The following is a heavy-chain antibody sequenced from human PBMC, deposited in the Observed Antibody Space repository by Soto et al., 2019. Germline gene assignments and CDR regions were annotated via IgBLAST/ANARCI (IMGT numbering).Heavy chain of an antibody. CDR1: GFTFSDYA. J-gene: IGHJ1*01. Sequence: GGSLRLSCVASGFTFSDYAMTWVRQAPGKGLEWVSVISATGATTYYADSVSGRFTISRDNSKNTLNLQMNDLRVEDTAVIYCAKGRKSTEKDIAVMLAAASSIQHWGQGTLVTVSS. D-gene: IGHD2-15*01. CDR2: ISATGATT. V-gene: IGHV3-23*01. CDR3: AKGRKSTEKDIAVMLAAASSIQH.